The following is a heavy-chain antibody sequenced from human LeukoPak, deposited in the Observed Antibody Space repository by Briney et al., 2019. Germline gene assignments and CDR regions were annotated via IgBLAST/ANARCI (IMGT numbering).Heavy chain of an antibody. V-gene: IGHV4-34*01. CDR1: GGPFSGYY. J-gene: IGHJ4*02. Sequence: SETLSLTCAVYGGPFSGYYWTWICQPPGKGLEWIGEISRSGSTNYNPSLKSRVTISVDTSKNQFSLKLSSVTAADTAVYYCARGRASYDFWSGYLFDYWGQGTLVTVSS. CDR2: ISRSGST. D-gene: IGHD3-3*01. CDR3: ARGRASYDFWSGYLFDY.